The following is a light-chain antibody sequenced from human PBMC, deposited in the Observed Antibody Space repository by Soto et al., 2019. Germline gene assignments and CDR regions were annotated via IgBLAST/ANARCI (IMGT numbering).Light chain of an antibody. Sequence: DIQMTQSPSTLSASVGDRVTITCRASQSISSWLAWYQQKPWKAPKLLIYDASSLESGVPSRFSGSGSGTEFPLTNSSLQPDDFATYYCQQYNRYSWTFGHGTKVEIK. V-gene: IGKV1-5*01. CDR3: QQYNRYSWT. J-gene: IGKJ1*01. CDR2: DAS. CDR1: QSISSW.